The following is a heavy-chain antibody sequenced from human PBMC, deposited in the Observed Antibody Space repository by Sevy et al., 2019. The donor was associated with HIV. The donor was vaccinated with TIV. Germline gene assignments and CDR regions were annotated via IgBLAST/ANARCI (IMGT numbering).Heavy chain of an antibody. D-gene: IGHD3-9*01. Sequence: ASVKVSCKASGGTFSSYAISWVRQAPGQGLEWMGGIIPIFGTANYAQKFQGRVTITADKSTSTAYMELGSLGSEDTAVYYCARDAVRGDKYNWFDPWGQGTLVTVSS. CDR3: ARDAVRGDKYNWFDP. CDR2: IIPIFGTA. J-gene: IGHJ5*02. V-gene: IGHV1-69*06. CDR1: GGTFSSYA.